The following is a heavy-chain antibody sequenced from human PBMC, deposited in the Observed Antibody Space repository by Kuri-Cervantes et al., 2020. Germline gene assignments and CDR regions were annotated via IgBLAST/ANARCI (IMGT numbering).Heavy chain of an antibody. CDR1: GFTFSSYA. CDR3: AKPFMVRGGSITRSFDP. V-gene: IGHV3-30-3*02. J-gene: IGHJ5*02. CDR2: ISYDGSNK. D-gene: IGHD3-10*01. Sequence: GGSLRLSCAASGFTFSSYAMHWVRQAPGKGLEWVAVISYDGSNKYYADSVKGRFTISRDNSKNTLYLQMNSLRVENTAVYYCAKPFMVRGGSITRSFDPWGQGTLVTVSS.